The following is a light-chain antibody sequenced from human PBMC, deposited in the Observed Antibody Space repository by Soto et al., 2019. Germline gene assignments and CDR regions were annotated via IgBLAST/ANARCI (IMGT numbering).Light chain of an antibody. CDR1: QSVSSSY. CDR3: QQYGSSPPIT. Sequence: EIVFTQSPGTRSLSPGERATLSCRASQSVSSSYLAWYQQKPGQAPRLLIYGASSRATGIPDRFSGSGSGTDFTLTISRLEPEDFAVYYCQQYGSSPPITFGQGTRLEIK. CDR2: GAS. J-gene: IGKJ5*01. V-gene: IGKV3-20*01.